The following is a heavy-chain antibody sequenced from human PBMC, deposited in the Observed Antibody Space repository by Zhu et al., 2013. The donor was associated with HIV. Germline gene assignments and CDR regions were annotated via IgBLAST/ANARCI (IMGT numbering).Heavy chain of an antibody. CDR3: ARDGVPYYYDSSGYYSGWYFDL. D-gene: IGHD3-22*01. V-gene: IGHV1-69*01. Sequence: VQLVQSGAEVKKPGSSVKVSCKASGGTFSSYAISWVRQAPGQGLEWMGGIIPIFGTANYAQKFQGRVTITADESTSTAYMELSSLRSEDTAVYYCARDGVPYYYDSSGYYSGWYFDLWGRGTLVTVSS. J-gene: IGHJ2*01. CDR2: IIPIFGTA. CDR1: GGTFSSYA.